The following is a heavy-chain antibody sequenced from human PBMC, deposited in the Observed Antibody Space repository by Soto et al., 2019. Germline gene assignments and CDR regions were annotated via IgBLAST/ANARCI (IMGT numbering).Heavy chain of an antibody. V-gene: IGHV3-7*01. CDR2: IKQDGSEK. CDR1: GFTFSSYW. J-gene: IGHJ4*02. D-gene: IGHD6-19*01. CDR3: ARARGYSSGWSRMYYFDY. Sequence: EVQLVESGGGLVQPGGFLRLSCAASGFTFSSYWMSWVRQAPGKGLEWVANIKQDGSEKYYVDSVKGRFTISRDNAKNSLYLQMNSLRAEDTAVYYCARARGYSSGWSRMYYFDYWGQGTLVTVSS.